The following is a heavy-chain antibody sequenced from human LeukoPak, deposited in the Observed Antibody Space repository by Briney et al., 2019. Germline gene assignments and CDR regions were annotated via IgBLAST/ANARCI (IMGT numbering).Heavy chain of an antibody. D-gene: IGHD5-12*01. Sequence: WETLSLTCTVSGGSISSYYWSWIRQPPGKGLEWIGYIYYSGSTNYSPSLKSRVTISVDTSKNQFSLKLSSVTAADTAVYYCARQGYSAYEILDYWGQGTLVTVSP. J-gene: IGHJ4*02. CDR2: IYYSGST. V-gene: IGHV4-59*08. CDR1: GGSISSYY. CDR3: ARQGYSAYEILDY.